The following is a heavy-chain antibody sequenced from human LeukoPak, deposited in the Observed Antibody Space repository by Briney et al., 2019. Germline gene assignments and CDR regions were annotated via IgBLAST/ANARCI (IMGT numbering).Heavy chain of an antibody. J-gene: IGHJ4*02. Sequence: SETLSLTCTVSGASISTSDRYWGWIRQPPGKGLEWIGSIYYSGITYHNPSLKSRVTISVHTSKNHFSLKLSSVTAADTAVYYCARGALLWFGAKMEYYFDYWGQGTPLTVSS. D-gene: IGHD3-10*01. CDR1: GASISTSDRY. CDR3: ARGALLWFGAKMEYYFDY. CDR2: IYYSGIT. V-gene: IGHV4-39*02.